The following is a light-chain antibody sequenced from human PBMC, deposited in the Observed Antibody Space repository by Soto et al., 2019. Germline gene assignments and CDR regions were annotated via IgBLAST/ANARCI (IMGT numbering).Light chain of an antibody. Sequence: EVVLTQSPATLSLSPGERATVSCRASQSVYSLLAWYQQKPGQAPRLLIFDVATRATGIPARFSGSGFGTDFTLTISNLEPEEFAVYYCQQRANLWTFGQGTRVQIK. CDR1: QSVYSL. CDR3: QQRANLWT. CDR2: DVA. V-gene: IGKV3-11*01. J-gene: IGKJ1*01.